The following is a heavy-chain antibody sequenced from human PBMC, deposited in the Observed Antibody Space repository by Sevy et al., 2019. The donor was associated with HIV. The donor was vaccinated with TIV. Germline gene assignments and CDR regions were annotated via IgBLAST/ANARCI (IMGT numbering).Heavy chain of an antibody. CDR1: GFIFSTYN. CDR3: AGEFGSGTTGGGRYSGMDV. D-gene: IGHD6-19*01. CDR2: ISHSSTYI. Sequence: GGSLRLSCAASGFIFSTYNMNWVRQAPGKGLEWVSSISHSSTYIYYTDSLKGRFTVSRDNAKNSLYLQMNSLRAEDRAIDYCAGEFGSGTTGGGRYSGMDVWGQGTPVTVSS. J-gene: IGHJ6*02. V-gene: IGHV3-21*01.